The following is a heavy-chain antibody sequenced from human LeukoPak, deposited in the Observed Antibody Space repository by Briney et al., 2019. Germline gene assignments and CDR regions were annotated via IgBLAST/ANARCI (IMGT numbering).Heavy chain of an antibody. CDR1: GGSISSGGYS. CDR3: ARAIYYYDSSPMTARFDP. J-gene: IGHJ5*02. D-gene: IGHD3-22*01. CDR2: IYDSGST. V-gene: IGHV4-30-4*07. Sequence: PSQTLSLTCAVSGGSISSGGYSWSWIRQPPGKGLEWIGYIYDSGSTNYNPSLKSRVTISVDTSKNQFSLKLSSVTAADTAVYYCARAIYYYDSSPMTARFDPWGQGTLVTVSS.